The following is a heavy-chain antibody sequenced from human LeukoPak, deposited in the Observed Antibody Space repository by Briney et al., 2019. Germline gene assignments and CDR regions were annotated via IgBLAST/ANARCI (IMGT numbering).Heavy chain of an antibody. Sequence: GESLKISCKGSGYSFTSYWIGWVRQMPGKGLEWMGIIYPGDSDTRYSPSFQGQVTISADKPISTAYLQWSSLKASDTAMYYCARHLEGSSSSGWFDPWGQGTLVTVSS. CDR3: ARHLEGSSSSGWFDP. D-gene: IGHD6-6*01. V-gene: IGHV5-51*01. CDR2: IYPGDSDT. CDR1: GYSFTSYW. J-gene: IGHJ5*02.